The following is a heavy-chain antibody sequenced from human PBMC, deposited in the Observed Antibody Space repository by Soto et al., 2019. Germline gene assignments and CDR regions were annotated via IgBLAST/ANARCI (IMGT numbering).Heavy chain of an antibody. D-gene: IGHD3-10*01. CDR1: GFSLTTGGVG. CDR2: IYWDDDE. Sequence: QITLKESGPTLVKPTQTLTLTCDFSGFSLTTGGVGVGWVRQPPGEALEWLALIYWDDDERYNPSLKTRLTITKDPSKIQVVLIMTNMAPVDTATYYCAHSRNLITEDAQVGDFDYWGQGTLVTVSS. J-gene: IGHJ4*02. CDR3: AHSRNLITEDAQVGDFDY. V-gene: IGHV2-5*02.